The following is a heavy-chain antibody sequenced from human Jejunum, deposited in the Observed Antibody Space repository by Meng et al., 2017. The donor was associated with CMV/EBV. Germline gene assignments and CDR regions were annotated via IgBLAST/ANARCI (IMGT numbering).Heavy chain of an antibody. CDR2: IYRGDDK. J-gene: IGHJ4*02. Sequence: QVPVSVSGPALVKPTQPLPLPCSFSGFYPSLSGEGVGWTRQPPGKALEWLALIYRGDDKRYSPSLNSRLTIAKDTSKNEVVLTLTNMGPIDTGTYYCAHFVGGYYPSRPDYWGQGTLVTVSS. CDR3: AHFVGGYYPSRPDY. D-gene: IGHD1-26*01. CDR1: GFYPSLSGEG. V-gene: IGHV2-5*02.